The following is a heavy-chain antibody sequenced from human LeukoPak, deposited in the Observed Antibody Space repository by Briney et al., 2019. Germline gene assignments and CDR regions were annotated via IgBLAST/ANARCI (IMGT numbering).Heavy chain of an antibody. CDR3: AKEGYCSGGSCYAYFDY. J-gene: IGHJ4*02. Sequence: PGGSLRLSCAASGFTFSNYAMSWVRQAPGKGLEWVSAISGSGGSTYYADSVKGRFTISRDNSKNTLYLQMNSLRAEDTAVYYCAKEGYCSGGSCYAYFDYWGQGTQVTVSS. V-gene: IGHV3-23*01. D-gene: IGHD2-15*01. CDR1: GFTFSNYA. CDR2: ISGSGGST.